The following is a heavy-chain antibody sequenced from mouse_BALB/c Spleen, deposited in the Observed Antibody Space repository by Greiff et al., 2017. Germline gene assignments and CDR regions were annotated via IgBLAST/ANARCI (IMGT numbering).Heavy chain of an antibody. V-gene: IGHV5-6-4*01. CDR1: GFTFSSYT. CDR3: TRVYDYDEGAFAY. D-gene: IGHD2-4*01. CDR2: ISSGGSYT. Sequence: EVKVVESGGGLVKPGGSLKLSCAASGFTFSSYTMSWVRQTPEKRLEWVATISSGGSYTYYPDSVKGRFTISRDNAKNTLYLQMSSLKSEDTAMYYCTRVYDYDEGAFAYWGQGTLVTVSA. J-gene: IGHJ3*01.